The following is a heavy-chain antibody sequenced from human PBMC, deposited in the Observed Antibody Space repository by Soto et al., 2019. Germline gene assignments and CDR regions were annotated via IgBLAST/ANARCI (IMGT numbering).Heavy chain of an antibody. J-gene: IGHJ6*02. Sequence: QVQLLESGGGVVQPGRSLRLSCAASGFIFSSYAMHWVRQAPGKGLVWVAVISHGGNEKYYADSVEGRFTISRANPKNMVYLQINGLRPADTAVYYCAKVSSDRGYYYFAMDVWGQGATVTVSS. CDR1: GFIFSSYA. CDR3: AKVSSDRGYYYFAMDV. V-gene: IGHV3-30*18. D-gene: IGHD3-10*01. CDR2: ISHGGNEK.